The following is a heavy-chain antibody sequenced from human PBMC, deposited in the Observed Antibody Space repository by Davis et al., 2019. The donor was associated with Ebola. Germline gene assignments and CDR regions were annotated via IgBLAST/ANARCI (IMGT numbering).Heavy chain of an antibody. Sequence: GESLKISCETSGFTFTDYGIHWVRQAPGKGLEWLSYIADTGTLIHYADSVRGRFTISRDNARNSVYLQMNSLRDEDTAVYYCATPSSSNRGYWGQGTLVTVSS. J-gene: IGHJ4*02. CDR1: GFTFTDYG. D-gene: IGHD6-13*01. CDR2: IADTGTLI. CDR3: ATPSSSNRGY. V-gene: IGHV3-48*02.